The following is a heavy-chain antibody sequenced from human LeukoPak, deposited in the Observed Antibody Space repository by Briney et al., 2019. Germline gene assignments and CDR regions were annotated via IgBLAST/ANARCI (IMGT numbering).Heavy chain of an antibody. CDR1: GYTFTGYY. Sequence: ASVKVSYKASGYTFTGYYMHWVRQAPGQGLERMGWINPNSGGTNYAQKFQGRVTMTRDTSISTAYMELSRLRSDDTAVYYCARTPHLAAADDWGQGTLVTVSS. CDR3: ARTPHLAAADD. J-gene: IGHJ4*02. V-gene: IGHV1-2*02. CDR2: INPNSGGT. D-gene: IGHD6-13*01.